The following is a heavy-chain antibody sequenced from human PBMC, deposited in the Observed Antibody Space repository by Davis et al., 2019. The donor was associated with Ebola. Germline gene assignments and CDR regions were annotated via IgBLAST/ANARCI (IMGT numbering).Heavy chain of an antibody. J-gene: IGHJ5*02. D-gene: IGHD2-2*01. CDR1: GFTLSTGLTFSTYG. Sequence: GESLKISCAASGFTLSTGLTFSTYGMHWVRQAPGKGLEWVAVISNDGNNEDYAESVKGRFTISRDNSNNTLYLQMDSLRPEDTAVYYCASLHQIRGKACFDLWGQGDLVVVSS. CDR3: ASLHQIRGKACFDL. V-gene: IGHV3-30-3*01. CDR2: ISNDGNNE.